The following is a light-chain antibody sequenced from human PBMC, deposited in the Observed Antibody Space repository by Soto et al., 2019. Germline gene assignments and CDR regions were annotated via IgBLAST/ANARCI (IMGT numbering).Light chain of an antibody. CDR3: QQRSNWPALT. Sequence: EIVLTQSPATLSLSPGERAALSCRASQSVSNYVAWYQQKPGQAPRLLIYDTSIRATGIPDRFSGSGSGRDFTLTISSLEPEDFAFYYCQQRSNWPALTFGGGTKVEIK. CDR2: DTS. V-gene: IGKV3-11*02. CDR1: QSVSNY. J-gene: IGKJ4*01.